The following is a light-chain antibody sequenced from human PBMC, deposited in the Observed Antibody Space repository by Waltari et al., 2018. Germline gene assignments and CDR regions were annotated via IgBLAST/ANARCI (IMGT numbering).Light chain of an antibody. CDR2: GVN. CDR3: QSYDTSLSVV. J-gene: IGLJ2*01. V-gene: IGLV1-40*01. CDR1: GSNIGAGYD. Sequence: QSVLTQPPSVSGAPGQRVTISCTGGGSNIGAGYDVPWYRQLPGKAPELLSYGVNTRPAGVPDRFLGSLSGTSASLAITGLQAEDEADYYCQSYDTSLSVVFGGGTKLTV.